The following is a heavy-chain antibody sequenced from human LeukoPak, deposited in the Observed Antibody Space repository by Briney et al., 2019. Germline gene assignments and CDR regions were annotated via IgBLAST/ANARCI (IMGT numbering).Heavy chain of an antibody. J-gene: IGHJ3*02. CDR3: ARVKSVGAMDAFDI. Sequence: GGSPRLSCAASGFTFSDYYMSWIRQAPGKGLEWVSYISSSGSTIYYADSVKGRFTISRDNAKNSLYLQMNSLRAEDTAVYYCARVKSVGAMDAFDIWGQGTMVTVSS. V-gene: IGHV3-11*04. CDR1: GFTFSDYY. D-gene: IGHD1-26*01. CDR2: ISSSGSTI.